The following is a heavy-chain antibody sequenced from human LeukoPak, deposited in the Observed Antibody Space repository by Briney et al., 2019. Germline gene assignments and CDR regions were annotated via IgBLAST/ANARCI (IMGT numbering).Heavy chain of an antibody. CDR2: IKQDGSEK. Sequence: PGGSLRLSCVASGFTFSSYWMSWVRQAPGKGLEWVANIKQDGSEKYYVDSVKGRFTISRDNAKNSLYLQMNSLRAEDTAVYYCARDNYYDSSGCRVDYWGQGTLVTVSS. D-gene: IGHD3-22*01. CDR3: ARDNYYDSSGCRVDY. J-gene: IGHJ4*02. V-gene: IGHV3-7*04. CDR1: GFTFSSYW.